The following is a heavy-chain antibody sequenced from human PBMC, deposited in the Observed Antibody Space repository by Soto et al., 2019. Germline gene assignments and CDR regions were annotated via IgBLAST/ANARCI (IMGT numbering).Heavy chain of an antibody. CDR1: GYTFFTYD. Sequence: ASVKVSCKASGYTFFTYDIIWVRQAPGQGLEWMGWISTYSGDTKYAQKFQGRVTMTTDTSTTTAYLELRSLRSDDTAVYYCARHHGTTTSENWLDPWGQGTLVTVSS. D-gene: IGHD3-3*01. CDR3: ARHHGTTTSENWLDP. V-gene: IGHV1-18*01. J-gene: IGHJ5*02. CDR2: ISTYSGDT.